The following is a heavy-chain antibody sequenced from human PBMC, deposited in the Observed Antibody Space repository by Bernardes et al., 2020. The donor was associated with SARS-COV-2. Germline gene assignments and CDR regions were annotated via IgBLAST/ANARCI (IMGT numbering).Heavy chain of an antibody. Sequence: GGSLRLSCVASGLTISGNYMSWFRQAPGKGLEWVSIIYSGGSTYYADSVKARFTISRDNSKNTLYLQMTGLRAEDTAVYYCARGLQWEQPTWGQGTLVTVSS. J-gene: IGHJ4*02. CDR1: GLTISGNY. D-gene: IGHD1-26*01. CDR3: ARGLQWEQPT. V-gene: IGHV3-66*01. CDR2: IYSGGST.